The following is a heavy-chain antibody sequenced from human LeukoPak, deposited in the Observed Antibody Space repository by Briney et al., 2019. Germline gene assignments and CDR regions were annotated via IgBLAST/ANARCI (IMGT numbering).Heavy chain of an antibody. CDR2: IKQDGTKK. Sequence: GGSLRLSCEVSGFTLRDFWMSWVRQAPGKGLEWVANIKQDGTKKDYVDSVRGRFTIARDDAKKSLYLQMNSLRAEDTAVYYCASLRYLDYWGQGTLVTVSS. CDR1: GFTLRDFW. CDR3: ASLRYLDY. J-gene: IGHJ4*02. V-gene: IGHV3-7*01. D-gene: IGHD3-9*01.